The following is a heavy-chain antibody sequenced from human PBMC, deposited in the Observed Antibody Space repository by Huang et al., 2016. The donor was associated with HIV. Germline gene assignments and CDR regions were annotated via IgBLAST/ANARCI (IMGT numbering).Heavy chain of an antibody. D-gene: IGHD5-18*01. V-gene: IGHV3-53*01. CDR1: GFTVNSNY. Sequence: EVPLVESGGGLVQPGGSLRLSCAASGFTVNSNYMTWVRQAPGKGLEWVSSLYHGGKAHYADSVKGRFTISGDISQNTVFLQMSSLRVEDTAVYYCARGRYGTPNAWGQGTLVTVSS. CDR3: ARGRYGTPNA. J-gene: IGHJ5*02. CDR2: LYHGGKA.